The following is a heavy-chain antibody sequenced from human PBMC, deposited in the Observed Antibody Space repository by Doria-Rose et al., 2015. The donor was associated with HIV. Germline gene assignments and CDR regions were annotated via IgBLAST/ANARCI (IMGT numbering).Heavy chain of an antibody. CDR1: GVSLSSPGMG. Sequence: QITLKESGPVLVKPTETLTLTCTVSGVSLSSPGMGVSWIRQPPGKVLEWLAKIFSDDARSYKTSLKSRLTISRGTSKSQVVLTMTDMDPVDTATYYCARIKSSRWYHKYYFDFWGQGTLVIVSA. V-gene: IGHV2-26*01. D-gene: IGHD6-13*01. CDR2: IFSDDAR. J-gene: IGHJ4*02. CDR3: ARIKSSRWYHKYYFDF.